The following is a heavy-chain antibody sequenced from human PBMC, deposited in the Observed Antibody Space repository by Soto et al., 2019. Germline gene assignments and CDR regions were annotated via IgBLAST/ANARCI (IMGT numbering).Heavy chain of an antibody. CDR3: ARDKELSDSLYYYYYYMDV. Sequence: QVQLQESGPGLVKPSQTLSLTCTVSGGSISSGGYYWSWIRQHPGKGREWFVYIYYSGSTYYNPSRKSRVTISVDTSKNQFSLKLSAVTAADTAVYYCARDKELSDSLYYYYYYMDVWGKGTTVTVSS. D-gene: IGHD3-16*02. J-gene: IGHJ6*03. CDR2: IYYSGST. V-gene: IGHV4-31*03. CDR1: GGSISSGGYY.